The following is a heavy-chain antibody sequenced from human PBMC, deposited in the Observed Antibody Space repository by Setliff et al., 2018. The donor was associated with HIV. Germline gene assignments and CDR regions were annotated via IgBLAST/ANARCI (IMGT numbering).Heavy chain of an antibody. Sequence: SVKVSCKASGGTFSSYAISWVRQAPGQGLEWVGGIIPIFGAANYAQKFQGRVKITAEESTSTAYMELGSLRSWDTAVYYCARRSDDRYYYDSSGYRGFDIWGQGTMVTVSS. V-gene: IGHV1-69*13. CDR2: IIPIFGAA. J-gene: IGHJ3*02. CDR3: ARRSDDRYYYDSSGYRGFDI. D-gene: IGHD3-22*01. CDR1: GGTFSSYA.